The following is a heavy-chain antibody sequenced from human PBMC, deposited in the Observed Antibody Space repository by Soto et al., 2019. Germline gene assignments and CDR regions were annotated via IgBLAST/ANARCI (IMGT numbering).Heavy chain of an antibody. CDR3: ARNVPVTALGY. Sequence: EVRLVESGGGLVQPGGSLRLSCAASGVTVGNNSMSWVRQAPGKGLEWVSVTYSGGYTRYADSVKGRFTMSRDSTKNTVYLQMDSLRAEDTAVYFCARNVPVTALGYWGQGSLVTVSS. D-gene: IGHD4-17*01. V-gene: IGHV3-66*01. CDR1: GVTVGNNS. J-gene: IGHJ4*02. CDR2: TYSGGYT.